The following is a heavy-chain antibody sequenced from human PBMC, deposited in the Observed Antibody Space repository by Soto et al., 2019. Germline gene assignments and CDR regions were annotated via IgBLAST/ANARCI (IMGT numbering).Heavy chain of an antibody. CDR2: IIPIFGTA. J-gene: IGHJ5*02. CDR1: GGTFSSYA. CDR3: ARDHYDTIFGVVEFDP. V-gene: IGHV1-69*06. D-gene: IGHD3-3*01. Sequence: SVKVSCKASGGTFSSYAISWVRQAPGQGLEWMGGIIPIFGTANYAQKFQGRVTITADKSTSTAYMELSSLRSEDTAVYYCARDHYDTIFGVVEFDPWGQGTLVTVSS.